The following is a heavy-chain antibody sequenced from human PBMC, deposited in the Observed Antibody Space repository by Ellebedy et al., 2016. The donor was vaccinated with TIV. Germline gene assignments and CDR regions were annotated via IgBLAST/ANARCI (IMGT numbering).Heavy chain of an antibody. CDR2: IYYSGST. J-gene: IGHJ4*02. D-gene: IGHD1-26*01. V-gene: IGHV4-39*01. CDR3: ASGWVSDY. CDR1: GGSVSSGSYY. Sequence: GSLRLXCTVSGGSVSSGSYYWSWIRQPPGKGLEWIGSIYYSGSTYYNPSLKSRVTISVDTSKNQFSLKLSSVTAADTAVYYCASGWVSDYWGQGTLVTVSS.